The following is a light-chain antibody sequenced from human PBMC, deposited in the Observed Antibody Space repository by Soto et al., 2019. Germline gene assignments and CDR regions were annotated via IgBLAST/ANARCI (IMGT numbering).Light chain of an antibody. V-gene: IGLV2-11*01. CDR1: SSDVGGYNY. CDR2: DVS. Sequence: QSALTQPRSVSRSPGQSVTISCTGTSSDVGGYNYVSWYQQHPGKAPKIMIYDVSKRPSGVPDRFSGSKSGNTASLTISGLQAEDEADYYCCSYAGSYTFGVVFGGGTKLTVL. CDR3: CSYAGSYTFGVV. J-gene: IGLJ2*01.